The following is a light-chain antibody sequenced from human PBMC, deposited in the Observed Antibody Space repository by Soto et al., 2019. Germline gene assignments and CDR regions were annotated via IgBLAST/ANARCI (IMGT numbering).Light chain of an antibody. V-gene: IGKV1-12*01. CDR3: QQYMSYS. J-gene: IGKJ1*01. Sequence: DIQMTQSPCYVSECVSHRFPNTCGASQDIRSWLAWYQQRTGKAPKLLIYAATILQSGVPSRFSGSGSGTEFPLTTSSLQPDDFATYYCQQYMSYSFGQGTKVDIK. CDR1: QDIRSW. CDR2: AAT.